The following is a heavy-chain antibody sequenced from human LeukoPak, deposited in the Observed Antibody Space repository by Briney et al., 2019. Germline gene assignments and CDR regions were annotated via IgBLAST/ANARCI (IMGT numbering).Heavy chain of an antibody. V-gene: IGHV3-23*01. CDR2: ISGSGGST. D-gene: IGHD3-3*01. J-gene: IGHJ4*02. CDR1: GFTFSSYA. Sequence: GGSLRLSCAVSGFTFSSYAMSWVRQAPGKGLEWVSGISGSGGSTYYADSVKGRFTISRDNSKNTLYLQMNSLRAEDTAVYYCAKSDRFGVVNYDYWGQGTLVTVSS. CDR3: AKSDRFGVVNYDY.